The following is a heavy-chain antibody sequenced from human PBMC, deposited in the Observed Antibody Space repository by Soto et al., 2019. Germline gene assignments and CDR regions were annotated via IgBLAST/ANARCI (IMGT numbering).Heavy chain of an antibody. D-gene: IGHD1-26*01. CDR2: INAGNGNT. Sequence: QVQLVQSGAEVKKPGASVKVSCKASGYTFTSYAMHWVRQAPGQRLEWMGWINAGNGNTKYSQKFQGRVTITRDTSASTAYMELSSLRSEDTAVYYSARDEVGYYYYGMDVWGQGTTVTVSS. J-gene: IGHJ6*02. CDR1: GYTFTSYA. CDR3: ARDEVGYYYYGMDV. V-gene: IGHV1-3*01.